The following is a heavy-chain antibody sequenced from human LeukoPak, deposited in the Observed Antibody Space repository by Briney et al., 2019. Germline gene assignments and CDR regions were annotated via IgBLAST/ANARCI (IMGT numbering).Heavy chain of an antibody. V-gene: IGHV3-23*01. CDR1: GFTFSSYA. Sequence: PGGSLRLSCAASGFTFSSYAMSWVRQAPGKGLEWASAISGSGGSTYYADSVKGRFTISRDNSKNTLYLQMNSLRAEDTAVYYCARVHEVAGELFPDYWGQGTLVTVSS. CDR3: ARVHEVAGELFPDY. CDR2: ISGSGGST. D-gene: IGHD3-10*01. J-gene: IGHJ4*02.